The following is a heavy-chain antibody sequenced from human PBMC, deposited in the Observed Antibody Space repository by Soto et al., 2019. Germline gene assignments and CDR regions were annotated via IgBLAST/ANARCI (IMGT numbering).Heavy chain of an antibody. CDR1: GFTFSNYW. J-gene: IGHJ4*02. CDR2: IKQDGSEK. D-gene: IGHD6-19*01. V-gene: IGHV3-7*01. CDR3: ARGRLGSSGIFGF. Sequence: EVQLVESGGGLVQPGGSLRLSCVASGFTFSNYWMSWVRQAPGKGLEWVANIKQDGSEKYYVDSVEGRFTISRDNAKNSLYLQMNSLRAEDTAVYNCARGRLGSSGIFGFWGQGTLVTVSS.